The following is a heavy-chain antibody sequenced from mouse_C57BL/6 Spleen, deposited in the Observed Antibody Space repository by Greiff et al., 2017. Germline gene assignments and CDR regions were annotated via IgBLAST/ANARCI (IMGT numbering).Heavy chain of an antibody. D-gene: IGHD2-14*01. J-gene: IGHJ2*01. CDR3: ARGVPYLDY. Sequence: EVHLVESGGGLVKPGGSLKLSCAASGFTFSSYAMSWVRQTPEKRLEWVATISDGGSYTYYPDNVKGRFTISRDNAKNNLYLQMSHLKSEDTAMYYCARGVPYLDYWGQGTTLTVSS. CDR2: ISDGGSYT. CDR1: GFTFSSYA. V-gene: IGHV5-4*01.